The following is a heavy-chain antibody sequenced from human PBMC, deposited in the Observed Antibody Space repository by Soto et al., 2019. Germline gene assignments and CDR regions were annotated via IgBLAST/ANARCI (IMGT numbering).Heavy chain of an antibody. CDR3: ARDSDTYYYDSSGYYIDY. CDR1: GFTFSSYG. V-gene: IGHV3-33*01. Sequence: PGGSLRLSCAASGFTFSSYGIHWVRQAPGKGLEWVAVIWFDGSNKHYADSVKGRFTISRDNSKNTVSLQMNTLRAEDTAVYYCARDSDTYYYDSSGYYIDYWGRGTLVTSPQ. J-gene: IGHJ4*02. D-gene: IGHD3-22*01. CDR2: IWFDGSNK.